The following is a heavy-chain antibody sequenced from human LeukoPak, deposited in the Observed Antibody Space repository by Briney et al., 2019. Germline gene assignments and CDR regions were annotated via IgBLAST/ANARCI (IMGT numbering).Heavy chain of an antibody. CDR1: GGSISSSNYY. D-gene: IGHD2-15*01. CDR3: ARGRIYGDY. V-gene: IGHV4-39*01. Sequence: PSETLSLTCTVSGGSISSSNYYWGWIRQAPGKGLEWIGSIYYSGSTYYNPSLMSRVTISVDTSKNQFSLKLSSVTAADTAVYYCARGRIYGDYWGQGTLVTVSS. J-gene: IGHJ4*02. CDR2: IYYSGST.